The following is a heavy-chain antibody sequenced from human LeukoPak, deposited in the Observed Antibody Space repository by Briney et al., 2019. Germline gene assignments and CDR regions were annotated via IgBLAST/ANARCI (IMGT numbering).Heavy chain of an antibody. D-gene: IGHD6-19*01. Sequence: SETLSLTCTVSGGSISSYYWSWIRQPPGKGLEWIGYIYYSGSTNYNPSLKSRVTISVDTSKNQFSLKLSSVTAADTAVYYCAGSKPVAGYYYYGMDVWGQGTTVTVSS. J-gene: IGHJ6*02. CDR3: AGSKPVAGYYYYGMDV. CDR1: GGSISSYY. V-gene: IGHV4-59*08. CDR2: IYYSGST.